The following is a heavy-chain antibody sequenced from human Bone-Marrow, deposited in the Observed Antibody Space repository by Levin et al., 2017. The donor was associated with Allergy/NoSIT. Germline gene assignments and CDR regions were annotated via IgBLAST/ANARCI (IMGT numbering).Heavy chain of an antibody. V-gene: IGHV3-21*01. CDR3: ARRNECWSRTHGGYYFFMDV. J-gene: IGHJ6*03. Sequence: GESLKISCAASGFTFSSYTMNWVRQAPGKGLEWVSSIRGSSSYITFSDSVKGRLTISRDNAKNSLYLQMNNLRAEDTAVYYWARRNECWSRTHGGYYFFMDVWGKGTTVTVSS. CDR2: IRGSSSYI. CDR1: GFTFSSYT. D-gene: IGHD3-3*01.